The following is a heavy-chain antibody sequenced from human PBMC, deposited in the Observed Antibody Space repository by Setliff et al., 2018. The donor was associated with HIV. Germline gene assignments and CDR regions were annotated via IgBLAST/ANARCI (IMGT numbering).Heavy chain of an antibody. J-gene: IGHJ1*01. V-gene: IGHV4-39*07. D-gene: IGHD5-12*01. CDR3: ARSTPSIGYISEH. CDR1: GGSASNSRYY. Sequence: PSETLSLTCTVSGGSASNSRYYWAWIRQPPGKGLEYIGSIYYNEKTYYSPSLKSRITISVDTSKNHFSLKLNSVTAADTAVYYCARSTPSIGYISEHWGQGALVTVSS. CDR2: IYYNEKT.